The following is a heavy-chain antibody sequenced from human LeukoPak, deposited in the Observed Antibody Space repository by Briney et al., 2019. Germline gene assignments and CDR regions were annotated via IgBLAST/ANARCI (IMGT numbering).Heavy chain of an antibody. CDR2: ISGSGGST. V-gene: IGHV3-23*01. Sequence: PGGSMRPSCAASGFTFSSYAMSWVRQAPGKGLEWVSAISGSGGSTYYADSVKGRFTIPRDNSKNTLYLQMSSLRAEDTAVYYCAKGHNNYYFTIDYWGRGTLVTVSS. D-gene: IGHD2/OR15-2a*01. CDR1: GFTFSSYA. CDR3: AKGHNNYYFTIDY. J-gene: IGHJ4*02.